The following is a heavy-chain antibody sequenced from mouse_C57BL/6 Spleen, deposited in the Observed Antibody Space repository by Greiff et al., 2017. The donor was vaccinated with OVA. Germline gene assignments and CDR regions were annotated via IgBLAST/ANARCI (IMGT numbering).Heavy chain of an antibody. V-gene: IGHV1-55*01. D-gene: IGHD2-1*01. Sequence: QVQLEQPGAELVKPGASVKMSCKASGYTFTSYWITWVKQRPGQGLEWIGDIYPGSGSTNYNEQFKSKATLTVDTSSSTADMQLSSLTSEDSAVDDCARDDLPTSPCDYWGQGTTLTVSS. J-gene: IGHJ2*01. CDR2: IYPGSGST. CDR1: GYTFTSYW. CDR3: ARDDLPTSPCDY.